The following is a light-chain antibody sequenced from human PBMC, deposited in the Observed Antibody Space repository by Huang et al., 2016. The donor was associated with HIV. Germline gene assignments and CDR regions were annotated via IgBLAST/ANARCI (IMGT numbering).Light chain of an antibody. J-gene: IGKJ1*01. CDR1: HNINSN. Sequence: DIQMTQSPSSLSASIGDRVTMTCRASHNINSNLNWYQQKPGKAPKLLIFVATYLASDVQSRFSGSGSGTHFTLTIDGLQPEDLATYFCQQSQNTPWTFGQGSRLEIK. CDR3: QQSQNTPWT. V-gene: IGKV1-39*01. CDR2: VAT.